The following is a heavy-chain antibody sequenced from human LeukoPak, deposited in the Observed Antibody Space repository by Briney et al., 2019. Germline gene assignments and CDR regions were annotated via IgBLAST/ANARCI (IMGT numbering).Heavy chain of an antibody. V-gene: IGHV1-46*01. D-gene: IGHD1-26*01. CDR1: GYTFTGYY. J-gene: IGHJ4*02. CDR2: INPSGGST. Sequence: ASVKVSCKASGYTFTGYYMHWVRQAPGQGLEWMGIINPSGGSTSCAHKFQGRVTMTRDTSTSTVYMELSSLRSEDTAVYFCARGLYSGSYYSYDFDYWGQATLVTVSS. CDR3: ARGLYSGSYYSYDFDY.